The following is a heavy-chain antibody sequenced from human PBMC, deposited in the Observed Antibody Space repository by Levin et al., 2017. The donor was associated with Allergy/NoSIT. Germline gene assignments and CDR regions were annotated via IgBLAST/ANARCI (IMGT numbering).Heavy chain of an antibody. CDR3: ARTYYYGSAWTRGDY. V-gene: IGHV4-34*01. J-gene: IGHJ4*02. Sequence: SETLSLTCAVYGGSFSGYYWSWIRQPPGKGLEWIGEINHSGSTNYNPSLKSRVTISVDTPKNQFSLKLSSVTAADTAVYYCARTYYYGSAWTRGDYWGQGTLVTVSS. D-gene: IGHD3-10*01. CDR1: GGSFSGYY. CDR2: INHSGST.